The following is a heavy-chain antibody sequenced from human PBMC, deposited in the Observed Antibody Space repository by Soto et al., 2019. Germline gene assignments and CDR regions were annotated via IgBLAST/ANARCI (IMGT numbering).Heavy chain of an antibody. J-gene: IGHJ6*02. CDR2: IYHSGST. Sequence: PSETLSLTCAVSGGSISSSNCWSWVRQPPGKGLEWIGEIYHSGSTNFNPSLKSRVTISVDKSKNQFSLKLNSVTAADTAVYYCARVSGSYYYGMDVRGQRTTVTVSS. CDR1: GGSISSSNC. V-gene: IGHV4-4*02. CDR3: ARVSGSYYYGMDV.